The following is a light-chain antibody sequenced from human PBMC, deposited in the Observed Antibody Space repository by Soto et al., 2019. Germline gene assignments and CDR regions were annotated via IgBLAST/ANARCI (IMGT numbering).Light chain of an antibody. Sequence: QSVLTQPASVSGSPGQSITISCTGTSSDVGSYNLVSWYQQHPGKAPKLMIYEVSKRPSGVYNRFSGSKSGNTASLTISGLQAEDEADYYCCSYAGSSTWVFGGGTKVTVL. J-gene: IGLJ3*02. V-gene: IGLV2-23*02. CDR2: EVS. CDR3: CSYAGSSTWV. CDR1: SSDVGSYNL.